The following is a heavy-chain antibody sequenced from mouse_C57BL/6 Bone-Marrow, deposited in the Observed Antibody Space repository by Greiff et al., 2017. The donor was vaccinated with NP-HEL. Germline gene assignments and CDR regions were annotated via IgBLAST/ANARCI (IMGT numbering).Heavy chain of an antibody. CDR2: INYDGSST. J-gene: IGHJ2*01. V-gene: IGHV5-16*01. Sequence: EVMLVESEGGLVQPGSSMKLSCTASGFTFSDYYMAWVRQVPEKGLEWVANINYDGSSTYYLDSLKSRFIISRDNAKNILYLQMSSLKSEDTATYYCARDGGLLDDWGQGTTLTVSS. CDR1: GFTFSDYY. D-gene: IGHD2-10*01. CDR3: ARDGGLLDD.